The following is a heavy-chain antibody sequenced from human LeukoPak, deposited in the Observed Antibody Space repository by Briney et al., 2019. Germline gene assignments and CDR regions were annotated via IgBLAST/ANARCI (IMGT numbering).Heavy chain of an antibody. CDR2: INVDGSGA. D-gene: IGHD6-13*01. CDR1: GFTFSTYW. V-gene: IGHV3-74*01. J-gene: IGHJ4*02. CDR3: ARDAIAAAGNPYFDY. Sequence: PGGSLRLSCAASGFTFSTYWMHWVRQAPGKGLVWVSHINVDGSGATYADSVKGRFTISRDNAKNTLYLHMNSLRAEDTAVYYCARDAIAAAGNPYFDYWGQGTLVTVSS.